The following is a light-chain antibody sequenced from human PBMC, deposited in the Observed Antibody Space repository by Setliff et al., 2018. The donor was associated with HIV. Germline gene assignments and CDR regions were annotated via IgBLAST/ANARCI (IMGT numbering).Light chain of an antibody. CDR3: QSYDSNNHVV. CDR1: SGSIASNY. V-gene: IGLV6-57*01. Sequence: NFMLTQPHSVSESPGKTVTISCTRSSGSIASNYVQWYQQRPGSSPTTVIYEDNQRPSGVPGRFSGSIDSSSNSASLTISGLKTEDEADYYCQSYDSNNHVVFGGGTKVTVL. CDR2: EDN. J-gene: IGLJ2*01.